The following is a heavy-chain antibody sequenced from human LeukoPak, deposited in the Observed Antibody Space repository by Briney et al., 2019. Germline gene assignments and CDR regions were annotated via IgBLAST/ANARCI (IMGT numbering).Heavy chain of an antibody. D-gene: IGHD3-10*01. J-gene: IGHJ4*02. Sequence: VASVKVSCKASGYTFNSYGISWVRQAPGQGLEWMGWISDYNGSTNYAQNLQGRVTMTTDTSTSTAYMELRSLRSDDTAVYYCARDHDTYYYGSGSHLFDYWGQGTLVTVSS. CDR1: GYTFNSYG. CDR2: ISDYNGST. V-gene: IGHV1-18*01. CDR3: ARDHDTYYYGSGSHLFDY.